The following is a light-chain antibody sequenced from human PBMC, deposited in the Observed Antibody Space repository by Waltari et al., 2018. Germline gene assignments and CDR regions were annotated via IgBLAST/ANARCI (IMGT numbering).Light chain of an antibody. CDR1: QSINNY. V-gene: IGKV1-39*01. CDR2: ATY. Sequence: DIQMTQSPSYLSASVGDTVTITCRASQSINNYLTWYQQKPGKDPILLIYATYTLQSGVPSRFSGSGSGTDFTLTISNLQPEDFATYYCQQSYSLLRLTFGGGTKVDIK. CDR3: QQSYSLLRLT. J-gene: IGKJ4*01.